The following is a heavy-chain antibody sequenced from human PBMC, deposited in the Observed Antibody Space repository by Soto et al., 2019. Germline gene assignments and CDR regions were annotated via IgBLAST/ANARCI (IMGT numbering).Heavy chain of an antibody. CDR2: INHSGNT. V-gene: IGHV4-34*01. D-gene: IGHD2-21*01. Sequence: SETLSLTCAVYGASLSDNYCNWLRQPPGKGLEWIGEINHSGNTFYNPSLKSRVAMSIDTSKNQFSLNLTSVTATDTAVYYCATVVIPGTRHTAFDSRGQGVSVTVSS. CDR3: ATVVIPGTRHTAFDS. J-gene: IGHJ5*01. CDR1: GASLSDNY.